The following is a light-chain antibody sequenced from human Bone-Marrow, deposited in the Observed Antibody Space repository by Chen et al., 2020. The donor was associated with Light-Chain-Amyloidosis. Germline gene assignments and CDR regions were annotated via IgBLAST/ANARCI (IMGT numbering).Light chain of an antibody. V-gene: IGLV3-25*03. J-gene: IGLJ2*01. CDR2: RDT. CDR3: QSADSSGTYEVI. Sequence: SYELTQPPSVSVSPGQPANITCSGDDLPTKYAYWYQQKPGQAPVLVIHRDTERPSGISERFSGSSSGTTATLTISGVQAEDEADYHCQSADSSGTYEVIFGGGTKLTVL. CDR1: DLPTKY.